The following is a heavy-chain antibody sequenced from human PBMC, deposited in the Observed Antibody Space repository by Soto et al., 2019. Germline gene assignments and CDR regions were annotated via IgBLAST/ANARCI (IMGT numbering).Heavy chain of an antibody. CDR3: ARGDVPVAADYGMDV. D-gene: IGHD6-19*01. J-gene: IGHJ6*01. CDR1: GYFFSGYH. CDR2: MNSNSGST. Sequence: QVQLVQSGAEVKKPGASVKVSCKASGYFFSGYHLHWVRQAPGQGLEWMGWMNSNSGSTKFAQKFQGRVIMTRDTSISTAYMELGRLRSDDTAVYYCARGDVPVAADYGMDVWGQGTTVTVSS. V-gene: IGHV1-2*02.